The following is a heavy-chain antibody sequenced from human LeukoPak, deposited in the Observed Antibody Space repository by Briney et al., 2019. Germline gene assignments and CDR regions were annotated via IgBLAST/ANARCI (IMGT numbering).Heavy chain of an antibody. Sequence: SETLSLTCTVSGGSICSSTYYWGWIRHPPGEGLEWMGRIYYSGSTYYNPSLKSRVTISVDTSKNQFYLNLTSVAAADTAVYYCARSTTIQGWFDPWGQGTLVTVPS. J-gene: IGHJ5*02. D-gene: IGHD4-11*01. CDR3: ARSTTIQGWFDP. CDR2: IYYSGST. CDR1: GGSICSSTYY. V-gene: IGHV4-39*01.